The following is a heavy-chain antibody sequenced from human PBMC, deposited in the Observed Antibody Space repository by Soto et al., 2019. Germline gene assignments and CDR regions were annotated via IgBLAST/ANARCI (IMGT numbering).Heavy chain of an antibody. V-gene: IGHV3-30*03. CDR3: VGGQFYFDY. CDR1: GFPFTSYG. D-gene: IGHD3-10*01. J-gene: IGHJ4*02. CDR2: ISYDGTNK. Sequence: QVQLVESGGGVVQPGRSLRLSCAASGFPFTSYGMHWVREGPGKGLEWLAVISYDGTNKFYADSVKGRFTISRDNSKHQLYLQMNSLRPEDTALYYCVGGQFYFDYRGQGTLVIVSS.